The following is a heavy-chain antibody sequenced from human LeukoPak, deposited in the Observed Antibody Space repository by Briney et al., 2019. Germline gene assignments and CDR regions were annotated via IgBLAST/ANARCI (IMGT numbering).Heavy chain of an antibody. D-gene: IGHD6-13*01. V-gene: IGHV3-30*18. CDR3: AKLLKQELADFDY. CDR1: GFTFSSYG. Sequence: PGGSLRLSCAASGFTFSSYGMHWVRQAPGKGLEWVAVISYDGSSKYYADSVKGRFTISRDNSKNTLYLQMNSLRAEDTAVYYCAKLLKQELADFDYWGQGTLVTVSS. J-gene: IGHJ4*02. CDR2: ISYDGSSK.